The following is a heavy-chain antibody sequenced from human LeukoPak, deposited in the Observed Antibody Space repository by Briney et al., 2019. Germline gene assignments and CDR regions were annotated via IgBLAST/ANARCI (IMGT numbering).Heavy chain of an antibody. D-gene: IGHD5-18*01. V-gene: IGHV3-30*02. CDR2: IRYDGSNQ. CDR1: GFTFSSYG. CDR3: AKERDTAMVTIDY. J-gene: IGHJ4*02. Sequence: GGSLRLSCAASGFTFSSYGMHWVRQAPGKGLEWVAFIRYDGSNQYYADSVKGRFTISRDNSKNTLYLQMNSLRAEDTAVYYCAKERDTAMVTIDYWGQGTLITVSS.